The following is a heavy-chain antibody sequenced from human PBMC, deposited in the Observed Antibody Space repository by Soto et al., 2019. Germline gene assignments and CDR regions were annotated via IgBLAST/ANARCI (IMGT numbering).Heavy chain of an antibody. CDR3: AKDRAAVAATPPDY. Sequence: QVQLVESGGGVVQPGRSLRLSCAASGFTFSSYGMHWVRQAPGKGLEWVAVISYDGSNKYYADSVKGRFTISRDNSKNTLYLQMNSLRAEGTAVYYCAKDRAAVAATPPDYWGQGTLVTVSS. D-gene: IGHD6-19*01. CDR1: GFTFSSYG. V-gene: IGHV3-30*18. J-gene: IGHJ4*02. CDR2: ISYDGSNK.